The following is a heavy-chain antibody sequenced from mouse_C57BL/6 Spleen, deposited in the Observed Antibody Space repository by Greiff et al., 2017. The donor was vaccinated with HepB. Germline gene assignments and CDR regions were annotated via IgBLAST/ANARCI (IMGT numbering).Heavy chain of an antibody. V-gene: IGHV1-55*01. CDR3: AREGITTPLDY. J-gene: IGHJ2*01. D-gene: IGHD1-1*01. CDR2: IYPGSGRT. Sequence: QVQLQQPGAELVKPGASVKMSCKASGYTFTSYWITWVKQRPGQGLEWIGDIYPGSGRTTYNEKCKSKATLTVDTSSSTAYRQLSSLTSEDSAVYYCAREGITTPLDYWGQGTTLTVSS. CDR1: GYTFTSYW.